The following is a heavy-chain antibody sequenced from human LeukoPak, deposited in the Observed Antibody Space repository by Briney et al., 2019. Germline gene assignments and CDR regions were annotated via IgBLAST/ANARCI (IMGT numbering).Heavy chain of an antibody. V-gene: IGHV3-23*01. Sequence: PGGSLRLSCAASGFTFSTYAMSWVRQAPGKGLEWVSTISHSGSTTYYADSVKGRFTISRDSSKNTVYLQMNSLRADDTAVYYCAELGITMIGGVWGKGTTVTISS. D-gene: IGHD3-10*02. J-gene: IGHJ6*04. CDR3: AELGITMIGGV. CDR1: GFTFSTYA. CDR2: ISHSGSTT.